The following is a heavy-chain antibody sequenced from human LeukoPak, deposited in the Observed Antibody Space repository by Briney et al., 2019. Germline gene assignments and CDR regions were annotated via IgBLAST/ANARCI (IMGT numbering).Heavy chain of an antibody. CDR1: GGSISSYY. D-gene: IGHD5-18*01. Sequence: PSETLSLTCTVSGGSISSYYWSWIRQPPGKGLEWIGYIYYSGSTNYNPSLKSRVTISVDTSKNQFSLKLSSVTAADTAVYYCARVSGYFPLYYFDYWRQGTRATVSS. J-gene: IGHJ4*02. CDR3: ARVSGYFPLYYFDY. V-gene: IGHV4-59*01. CDR2: IYYSGST.